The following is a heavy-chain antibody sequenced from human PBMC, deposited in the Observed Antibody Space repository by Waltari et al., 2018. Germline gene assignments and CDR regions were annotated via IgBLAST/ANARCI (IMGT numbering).Heavy chain of an antibody. Sequence: QVQLVQSGAEVKKPGASLKVSCKASGYTFTGYYMPWVRQAPGQGLEWMGRINPNSGGTNYAQKFQGRVTMTRDTSISTAYMELSRLRSDDTAVYYCARATLSITATNRFDPWGQGTLVTVSS. CDR1: GYTFTGYY. J-gene: IGHJ5*02. D-gene: IGHD3-10*01. CDR2: INPNSGGT. V-gene: IGHV1-2*06. CDR3: ARATLSITATNRFDP.